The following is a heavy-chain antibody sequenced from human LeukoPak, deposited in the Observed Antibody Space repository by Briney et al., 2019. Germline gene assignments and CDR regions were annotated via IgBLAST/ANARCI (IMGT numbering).Heavy chain of an antibody. CDR3: ARESTVGATPKNDW. CDR1: GFTFSTYS. D-gene: IGHD1-26*01. J-gene: IGHJ4*02. CDR2: ISSGRTTI. Sequence: PGGSLRLSCAASGFTFSTYSMNWVRQAPGKGLEWVSYISSGRTTIYYADSVKGRFTISRHNAKNSLYLQMNSLRAEDTAVYYCARESTVGATPKNDWWGQGTLVTVSS. V-gene: IGHV3-48*04.